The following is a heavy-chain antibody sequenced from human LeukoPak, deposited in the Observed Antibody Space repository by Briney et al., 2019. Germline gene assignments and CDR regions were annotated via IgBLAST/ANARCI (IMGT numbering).Heavy chain of an antibody. D-gene: IGHD2-8*01. CDR3: ARDTFIVLMVYAIPEDAFDI. CDR1: GASISSSAYY. V-gene: IGHV4-39*07. J-gene: IGHJ3*02. Sequence: SETLSLTCTVSGASISSSAYYWGWIRQPPGKGLEWIGSIGGSNYYRGSTYYNPSLKSRVTISVDTSKNQFSLKLSSVTAADTAVYYCARDTFIVLMVYAIPEDAFDIWGQGTMVTVSS. CDR2: IGGSNYYRGST.